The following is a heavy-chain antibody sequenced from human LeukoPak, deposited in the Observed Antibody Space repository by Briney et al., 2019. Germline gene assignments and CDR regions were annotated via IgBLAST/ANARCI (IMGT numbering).Heavy chain of an antibody. D-gene: IGHD2-2*01. CDR2: MSYDGGHI. CDR1: GFNFKNYG. Sequence: GGSLRLSCGGSGFNFKNYGIHWVRQAPGKGLEWVAGMSYDGGHIYYGDSVKGRFTISRDNSKDTLYVEMNSLRPADTAVYYCAKGCSSTSCAIEFDSWGQGTLVTVSS. CDR3: AKGCSSTSCAIEFDS. V-gene: IGHV3-30*18. J-gene: IGHJ4*02.